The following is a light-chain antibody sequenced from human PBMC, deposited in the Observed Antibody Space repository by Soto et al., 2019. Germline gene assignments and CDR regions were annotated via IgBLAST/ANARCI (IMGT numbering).Light chain of an antibody. CDR1: RSVIAGY. J-gene: IGKJ1*01. CDR3: QQYDDSPWT. CDR2: GAS. V-gene: IGKV3-20*01. Sequence: DIVLTRWRGTGYLCPGERASLSGRGSRSVIAGYLAWYQQKPGQAPRLLIYGASSRATGIPDRFSGSGSGTDFTLTITRLEPEDFAVYYCQQYDDSPWTFGQGTKVDIK.